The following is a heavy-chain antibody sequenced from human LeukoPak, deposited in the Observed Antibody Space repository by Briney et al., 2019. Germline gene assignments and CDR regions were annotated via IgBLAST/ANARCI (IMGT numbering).Heavy chain of an antibody. CDR1: GGSVSSGNYY. J-gene: IGHJ6*02. Sequence: SETLSLTCTVSGGSVSSGNYYWSWIRQPPGKGLEWIGYIYYSGSTNYNPSLKSRVTISVDTSKNQFSLKLSSVTAADTAVYYCARDNWNYGSSMDVWGQGTTVTVSS. V-gene: IGHV4-61*01. CDR2: IYYSGST. D-gene: IGHD1-7*01. CDR3: ARDNWNYGSSMDV.